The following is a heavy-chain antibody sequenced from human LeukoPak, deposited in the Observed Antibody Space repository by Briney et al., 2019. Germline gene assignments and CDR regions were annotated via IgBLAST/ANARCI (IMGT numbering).Heavy chain of an antibody. J-gene: IGHJ4*02. Sequence: ASVKVSCKASGYTFTGYYMHWVRQAPGQGLEWMGIINPSGGSTSYAQKFQGRVTMTRDTSTSTVYMELSSLRSEDTAVYYCASGDYVFDRSDYWGQGTLVTVSS. CDR1: GYTFTGYY. D-gene: IGHD4-17*01. V-gene: IGHV1-46*01. CDR3: ASGDYVFDRSDY. CDR2: INPSGGST.